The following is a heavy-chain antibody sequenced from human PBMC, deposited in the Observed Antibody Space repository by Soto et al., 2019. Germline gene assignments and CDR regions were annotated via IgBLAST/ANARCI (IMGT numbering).Heavy chain of an antibody. CDR1: GDSISRIDYY. J-gene: IGHJ3*02. V-gene: IGHV4-31*03. CDR3: AREGGSYDSGGYLIRGAFDI. CDR2: IYFRGNT. D-gene: IGHD3-22*01. Sequence: KLSETLSLTCSVSGDSISRIDYYWTWIRQHPEKGLEWIGNIYFRGNTYYSPSLESRLTISVDTSKNQFSLKLTPVTAADTAVYYCAREGGSYDSGGYLIRGAFDIWGQGTMVTVS.